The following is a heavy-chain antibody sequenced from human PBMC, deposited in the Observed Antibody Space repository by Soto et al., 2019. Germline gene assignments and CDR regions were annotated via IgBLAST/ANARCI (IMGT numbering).Heavy chain of an antibody. CDR3: AKVLSTRCYYYAMDV. V-gene: IGHV3-30*18. Sequence: QVQLVESGGGVVQPGRSLRLSCAASGFTFSNYGMHWVRQAPGKGLEWVALMSSDGSNEYYADSVKGRFTISRDNSKNTLYLQMNSLRAEDTAVFYCAKVLSTRCYYYAMDVWGQGTTVTVSS. CDR1: GFTFSNYG. CDR2: MSSDGSNE. D-gene: IGHD2-15*01. J-gene: IGHJ6*02.